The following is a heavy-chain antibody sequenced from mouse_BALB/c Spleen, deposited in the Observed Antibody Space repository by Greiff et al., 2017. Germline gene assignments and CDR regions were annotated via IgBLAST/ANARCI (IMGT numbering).Heavy chain of an antibody. D-gene: IGHD2-1*01. CDR3: AGGNYYAMDD. Sequence: VQLQQSGAELVKPGASVKLSCTASGFNIKDTYMHWVKQGPEQGLEWIGRIDPANGNTKYDPKFQGKATITADTSSNTAYLQRSSLTSEDTAVYYCAGGNYYAMDDWGQGTAVTVSS. CDR1: GFNIKDTY. CDR2: IDPANGNT. J-gene: IGHJ4*01. V-gene: IGHV14-3*02.